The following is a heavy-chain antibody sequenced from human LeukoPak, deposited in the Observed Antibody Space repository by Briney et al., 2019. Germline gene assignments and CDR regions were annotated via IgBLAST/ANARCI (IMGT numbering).Heavy chain of an antibody. D-gene: IGHD3-22*01. CDR1: GFTFSSYA. Sequence: GGSLRLSCAASGFTFSSYAMSWVRQAPGKGLEWVSAISGSGGSTYYADSVKGRFTISRDNSKNTLYLQMNSLRAEDTAVYYCAKSVPQAIKYYYDSSGYYGFYFDYWGQGTLVTVSS. CDR2: ISGSGGST. J-gene: IGHJ4*02. V-gene: IGHV3-23*01. CDR3: AKSVPQAIKYYYDSSGYYGFYFDY.